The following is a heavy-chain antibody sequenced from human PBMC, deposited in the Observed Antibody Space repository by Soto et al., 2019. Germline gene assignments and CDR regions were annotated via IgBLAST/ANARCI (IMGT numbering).Heavy chain of an antibody. D-gene: IGHD6-13*01. Sequence: GGSLRLSCAASGFTFSSYAMSWVRQAPGKGLEWVSAISGSGSSTYYADSVKGRFTISRDNSKNTLYLQMNSLRAEDTAVYYCAKCEFPLSWYYFDYWGQGTLVTVSS. V-gene: IGHV3-23*01. CDR1: GFTFSSYA. CDR3: AKCEFPLSWYYFDY. CDR2: ISGSGSST. J-gene: IGHJ4*02.